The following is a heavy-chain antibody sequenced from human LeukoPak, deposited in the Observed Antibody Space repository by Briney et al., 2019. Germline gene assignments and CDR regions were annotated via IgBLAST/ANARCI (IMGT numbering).Heavy chain of an antibody. J-gene: IGHJ4*02. D-gene: IGHD3-22*01. CDR1: GFSLSTSGVG. CDR3: ALYHSSAQFDY. CDR2: IYWNDNK. V-gene: IGHV2-5*01. Sequence: SGPTLVKPTQTLTLTCTFSGFSLSTSGVGVGWLRQPPGKALEWLALIYWNDNKRYSPSLKSRVTITKDTSKNQVVLTVTNMDPVDTATYYCALYHSSAQFDYWGQGTLVTVSS.